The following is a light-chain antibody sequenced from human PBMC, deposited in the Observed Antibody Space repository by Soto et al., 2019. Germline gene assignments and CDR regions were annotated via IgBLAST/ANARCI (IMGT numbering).Light chain of an antibody. V-gene: IGLV1-40*01. J-gene: IGLJ3*02. CDR3: QSYDMSLSGWV. CDR1: TSNIGTGYD. CDR2: GNS. Sequence: QSVLTQPPSVSGAPGQRVTISCTGSTSNIGTGYDVHWYQQLPGTAPKLLIYGNSKRPSGVPDRISGSKSGSSASLAITGLKADDEADYYCQSYDMSLSGWVFGGGTKLTVL.